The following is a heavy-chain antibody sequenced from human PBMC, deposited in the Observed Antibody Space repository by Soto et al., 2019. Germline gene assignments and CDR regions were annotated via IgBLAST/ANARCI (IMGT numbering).Heavy chain of an antibody. CDR3: AIDALGGTLLATIHFAK. J-gene: IGHJ4*02. V-gene: IGHV1-18*04. Sequence: QVQLVQSGAEVKKPGASMKVSCKASGYTFTSHGISWVRQAPGQELEWMGWNNVYNGDTNYARKFQGRGSMTADSSTTTAYIEVRRLRSDDTVVYYCAIDALGGTLLATIHFAKWGQGTLV. CDR2: NNVYNGDT. CDR1: GYTFTSHG. D-gene: IGHD5-12*01.